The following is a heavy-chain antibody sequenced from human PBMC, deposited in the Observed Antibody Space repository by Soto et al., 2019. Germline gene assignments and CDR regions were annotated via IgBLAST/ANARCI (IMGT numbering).Heavy chain of an antibody. CDR1: GFTFSSYA. CDR3: ANADCSSTSCYGWRRYYYYDGMDV. J-gene: IGHJ6*02. V-gene: IGHV3-23*01. Sequence: GGYLRLSCAASGFTFSSYAMSWVRQAPGKGLEWVSAISGSGGSTYYADSVKGRFTISRDNSKNTLYLKMNSLRAEDTAVYYCANADCSSTSCYGWRRYYYYDGMDVWGQGTTVTVSS. CDR2: ISGSGGST. D-gene: IGHD2-2*01.